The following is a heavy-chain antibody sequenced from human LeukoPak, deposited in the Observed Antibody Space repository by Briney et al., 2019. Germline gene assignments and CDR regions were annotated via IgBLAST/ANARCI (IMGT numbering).Heavy chain of an antibody. CDR3: ASSDGLPPRSDSSYDVFDY. J-gene: IGHJ4*02. CDR1: GGSILSGNW. CDR2: IYHSGRA. Sequence: PSETLFLTCAVSGGSILSGNWWSWVRPPPGKGLEWIGEIYHSGRANYNPSLKSRVTISLDKSKNQVSLNLSSVTAADTALYYCASSDGLPPRSDSSYDVFDYWGQGTLVTVSS. D-gene: IGHD5-12*01. V-gene: IGHV4-4*02.